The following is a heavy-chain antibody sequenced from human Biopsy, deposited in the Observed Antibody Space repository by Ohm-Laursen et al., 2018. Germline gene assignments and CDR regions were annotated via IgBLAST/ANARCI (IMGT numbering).Heavy chain of an antibody. D-gene: IGHD3/OR15-3a*01. J-gene: IGHJ4*02. CDR1: GGSITAGF. CDR3: VRLNRRGNIIFFDY. Sequence: GTLSLTCPVSGGSITAGFWTWIRQTPGERLEWIGYRFHSGSPMYNPSLKSRVTISVDTSKSQFSLTLTSVTAADTAVYYCVRLNRRGNIIFFDYWGRGTLVTVSS. V-gene: IGHV4-59*08. CDR2: RFHSGSP.